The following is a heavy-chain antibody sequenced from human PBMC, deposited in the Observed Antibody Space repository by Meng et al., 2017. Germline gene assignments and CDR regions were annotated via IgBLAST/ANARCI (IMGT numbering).Heavy chain of an antibody. CDR3: AHFDY. J-gene: IGHJ4*02. V-gene: IGHV3-30*01. CDR1: EFTFSDYG. CDR2: ISYDGSNK. Sequence: QGQLGGSGGGVVQTGGSLTISCAASEFTFSDYGMHWVRQAPGKGLEWVAVISYDGSNKYYADSVKGRFTISRDNSKNTLYLQMNSLRAEDTAVYYCAHFDYWGQGTLVTVSS.